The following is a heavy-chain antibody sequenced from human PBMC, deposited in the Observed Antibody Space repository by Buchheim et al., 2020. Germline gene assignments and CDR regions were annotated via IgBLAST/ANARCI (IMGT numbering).Heavy chain of an antibody. V-gene: IGHV3-66*01. J-gene: IGHJ6*02. CDR2: IYSGGST. CDR3: ANDYYGSGSYYRDYYGMDV. Sequence: EVQLVESGGGLVQPGGSLRLSCAASGFTVSSNYMSWVRQAPGKGLEWVSVIYSGGSTYYADSVKGKFTISRDNSKNTLYLQMNSLRAEDTAVYYCANDYYGSGSYYRDYYGMDVWGQETT. CDR1: GFTVSSNY. D-gene: IGHD3-10*01.